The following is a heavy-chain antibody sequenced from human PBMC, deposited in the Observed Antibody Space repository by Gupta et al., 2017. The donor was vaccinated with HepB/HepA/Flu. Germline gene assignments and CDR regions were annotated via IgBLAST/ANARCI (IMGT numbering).Heavy chain of an antibody. Sequence: EVQLVESGGGLVKPGGSLSLSCAASGFTFSSYSMHWVRQAPGKGLEWVSSISSSSSYIYYADSVKGRFTISRDNAKNSLYLQMNSLRAEDTAVYYCARDIVDSSGYLSYWGQGTLVTVSS. CDR2: ISSSSSYI. V-gene: IGHV3-21*01. CDR1: GFTFSSYS. D-gene: IGHD3-22*01. CDR3: ARDIVDSSGYLSY. J-gene: IGHJ4*02.